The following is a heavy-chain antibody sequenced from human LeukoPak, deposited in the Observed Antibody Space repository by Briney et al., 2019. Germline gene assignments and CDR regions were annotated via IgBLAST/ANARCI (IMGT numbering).Heavy chain of an antibody. CDR3: TTLSFVWFGDDY. Sequence: PGGSLRLSCAVSGFSLNNAWMNWVRQAPGKGLEWVGRIKRKIDGETTDYAAPVKGRFTISRDDSKSTLYLQMNSLKSEDTAVYYCTTLSFVWFGDDYWEQGSLVSVS. CDR2: IKRKIDGETT. V-gene: IGHV3-15*01. CDR1: GFSLNNAW. J-gene: IGHJ4*02. D-gene: IGHD3-10*01.